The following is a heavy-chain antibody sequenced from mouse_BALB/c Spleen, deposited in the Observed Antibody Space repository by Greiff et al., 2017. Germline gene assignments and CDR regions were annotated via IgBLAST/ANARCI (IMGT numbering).Heavy chain of an antibody. CDR2: INPSNGGT. Sequence: QVQLQQPGAELVKPGASVKLSCKASGYTFTSYYMYWVKQRPGQGLEWIGGINPSNGGTNFNEKFKSKATLTVDKSSSTAYMQLSSLTSEDSAVFYSTTNRNVWFAYWGQGTLVTVSA. CDR1: GYTFTSYY. D-gene: IGHD4-1*01. J-gene: IGHJ3*01. CDR3: TTNRNVWFAY. V-gene: IGHV1S81*02.